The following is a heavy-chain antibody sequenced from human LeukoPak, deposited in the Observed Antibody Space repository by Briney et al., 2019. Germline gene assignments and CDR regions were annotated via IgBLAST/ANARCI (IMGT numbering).Heavy chain of an antibody. Sequence: PSETLSLTCTVSGGSISSYYWSWIRQPAGKGLEWIGRIYTSGSTNYNPSLKSRVTMSVDTSKNQFSLKLSSVTAADTAVYYCVREGRFLEWFEADYYYYYMDVWGKGTTVTVSS. J-gene: IGHJ6*03. CDR2: IYTSGST. V-gene: IGHV4-4*07. CDR3: VREGRFLEWFEADYYYYYMDV. D-gene: IGHD3-3*01. CDR1: GGSISSYY.